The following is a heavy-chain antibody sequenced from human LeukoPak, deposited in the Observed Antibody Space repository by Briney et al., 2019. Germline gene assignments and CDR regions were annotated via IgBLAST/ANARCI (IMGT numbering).Heavy chain of an antibody. D-gene: IGHD2-21*01. V-gene: IGHV5-51*01. Sequence: HGESLKISCKGSGSSFTSCWIGWVRQMPGKGLEWRGIIYPGDSDTRYSTSFQGQVTISADKSISTAYLQWSSLKASDTAMYYCARNPTNCGGDCYTDYWGQGTLVAVSS. CDR1: GSSFTSCW. J-gene: IGHJ4*02. CDR2: IYPGDSDT. CDR3: ARNPTNCGGDCYTDY.